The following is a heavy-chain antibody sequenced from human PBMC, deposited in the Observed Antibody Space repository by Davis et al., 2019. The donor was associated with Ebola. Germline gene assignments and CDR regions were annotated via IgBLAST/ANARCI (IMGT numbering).Heavy chain of an antibody. Sequence: AASVKVSCKASGYTFSSYYMHWVRQAPGQGLEWMGWINPHSGVTNYAQQFKGWVTMTTDTSINTAYMELSRLRSDDTAVYYCTRNPFLFPGGRCYDSWGQGTLVTVSS. CDR1: GYTFSSYY. CDR2: INPHSGVT. CDR3: TRNPFLFPGGRCYDS. D-gene: IGHD2-15*01. V-gene: IGHV1-2*04. J-gene: IGHJ4*02.